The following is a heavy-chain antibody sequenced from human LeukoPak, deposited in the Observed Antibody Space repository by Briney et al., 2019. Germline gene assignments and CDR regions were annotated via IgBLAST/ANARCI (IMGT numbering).Heavy chain of an antibody. Sequence: ASVKVSCKASGGTFSSYAISWVRQAPGQGLEWMGGIIPIFGTANYAQKFQGRVTITADESTSTAYMELSSLRSEDTAVYYCARGEGALAAAGHFDYWGQGTLVTVSS. V-gene: IGHV1-69*13. D-gene: IGHD6-13*01. CDR1: GGTFSSYA. CDR3: ARGEGALAAAGHFDY. J-gene: IGHJ4*02. CDR2: IIPIFGTA.